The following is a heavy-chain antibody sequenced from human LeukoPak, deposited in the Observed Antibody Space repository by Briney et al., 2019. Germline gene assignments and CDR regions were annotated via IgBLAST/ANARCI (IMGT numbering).Heavy chain of an antibody. CDR2: LNPNSGGT. J-gene: IGHJ4*02. D-gene: IGHD1-1*01. CDR1: GYTFTGYY. V-gene: IGHV1-2*02. CDR3: ARDIGTGFPSNYFDY. Sequence: PVASVKVSCKASGYTFTGYYIHWVRQAPGQGLEWMGWLNPNSGGTKYAQKFQGRVTMTRDTSISTAYMELSRLTSDDTAVYYCARDIGTGFPSNYFDYWGQGTLVTVSS.